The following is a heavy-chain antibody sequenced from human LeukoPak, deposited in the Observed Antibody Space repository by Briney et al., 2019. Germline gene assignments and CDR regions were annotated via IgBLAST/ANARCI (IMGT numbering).Heavy chain of an antibody. J-gene: IGHJ4*02. D-gene: IGHD6-19*01. V-gene: IGHV3-23*01. CDR3: VKESPYPVGGTSRIYYFDN. CDR2: ITPAAT. Sequence: GGSLRLSCAASGFAFSAYAMSWVRQAPGKGLEWVSAITPAATYYADIVKGRFSVSRDISKNTLSLEMNSLRSEDTAVYYCVKESPYPVGGTSRIYYFDNWGQGALVTVSS. CDR1: GFAFSAYA.